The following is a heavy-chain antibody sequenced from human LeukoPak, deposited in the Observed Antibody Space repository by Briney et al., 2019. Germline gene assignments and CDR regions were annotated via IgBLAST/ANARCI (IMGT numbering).Heavy chain of an antibody. CDR1: GFTVSSNS. J-gene: IGHJ6*04. CDR3: ANPIVRYYDFWSGYR. D-gene: IGHD3-3*01. CDR2: IYSGTI. Sequence: GGSLRLSCTVSGFTVSSNSMSWVRQAPGKGLEWVSFIYSGTIHYSDSVKGRFTISRDNSKNTLYLQMNSLRAEDTAVYYCANPIVRYYDFWSGYRWGKGTTVTVSS. V-gene: IGHV3-53*01.